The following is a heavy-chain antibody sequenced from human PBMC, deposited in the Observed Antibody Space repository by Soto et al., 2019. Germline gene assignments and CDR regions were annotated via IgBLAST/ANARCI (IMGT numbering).Heavy chain of an antibody. Sequence: GESLKISCKGSGYSFTSYWIGWVRQMPWKGLEWVGIIYPCDSDTRYSPSVQGQVTISADRSISTAYLQWSSLKASDTAMYYCARYSSSFFYHSFVIDVWGEGTPVPVSP. V-gene: IGHV5-51*01. D-gene: IGHD6-6*01. CDR3: ARYSSSFFYHSFVIDV. CDR1: GYSFTSYW. J-gene: IGHJ6*04. CDR2: IYPCDSDT.